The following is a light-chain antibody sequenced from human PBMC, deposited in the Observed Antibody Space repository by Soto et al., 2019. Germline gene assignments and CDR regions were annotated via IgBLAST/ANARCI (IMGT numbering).Light chain of an antibody. V-gene: IGKV3-11*01. CDR2: DAS. CDR1: QSVSSY. Sequence: EIVLTQSPATLSLSPGERATLSCRASQSVSSYLAWYQQKPGQAPRLLIYDASNRATGIPARFSGSGSGTDLRPTSRSLEPEDFPVYYGHRRSNGLPGGSIFGPGTK. J-gene: IGKJ3*01. CDR3: HRRSNGLPGGSI.